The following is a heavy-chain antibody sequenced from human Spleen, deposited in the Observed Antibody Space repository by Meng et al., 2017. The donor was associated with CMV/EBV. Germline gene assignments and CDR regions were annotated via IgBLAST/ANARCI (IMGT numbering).Heavy chain of an antibody. J-gene: IGHJ4*02. CDR2: IYSSGIT. V-gene: IGHV4-59*01. D-gene: IGHD6-13*01. CDR1: GGSISSNY. CDR3: ARGVAAAGVDY. Sequence: SETLSLTCTVSGGSISSNYWSWIRQPPGKGLEWIGYIYSSGITNYNPSLKSRVTISVDTSKKQFSLKLNSMTAADTAVYYCARGVAAAGVDYWGQGTLVTVSS.